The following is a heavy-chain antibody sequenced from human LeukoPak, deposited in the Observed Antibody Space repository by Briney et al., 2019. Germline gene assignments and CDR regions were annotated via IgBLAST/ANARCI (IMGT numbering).Heavy chain of an antibody. J-gene: IGHJ6*03. CDR3: ARVMGDLASLYHMDV. CDR1: GGSISGPY. Sequence: SETLSLTCTVSGGSISGPYWSWVRQPPGKGLEWIGDVYYSGSTHQNPSLKSRVTISEDTSKNQFSLKLRSVTAADTAVYYCARVMGDLASLYHMDVWGKGTTVTVSS. V-gene: IGHV4-59*11. CDR2: VYYSGST. D-gene: IGHD3-16*01.